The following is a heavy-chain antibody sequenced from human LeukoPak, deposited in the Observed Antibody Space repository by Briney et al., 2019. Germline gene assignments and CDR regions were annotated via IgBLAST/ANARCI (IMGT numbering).Heavy chain of an antibody. CDR1: GFTFSSYS. CDR3: ARDQGSSGWYRPYYFDY. V-gene: IGHV3-48*04. CDR2: ISSSSSTI. J-gene: IGHJ4*02. Sequence: GGSLRLSCAASGFTFSSYSMNWVRQAPGKGLEWVSYISSSSSTIYYADSVKGRFTISRDNAKNSLYLQMNSLRAEDTAVYYCARDQGSSGWYRPYYFDYWGQGTLVTVSP. D-gene: IGHD6-19*01.